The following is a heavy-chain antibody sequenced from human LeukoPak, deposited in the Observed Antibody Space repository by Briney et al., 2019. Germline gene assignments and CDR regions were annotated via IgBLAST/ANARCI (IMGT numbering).Heavy chain of an antibody. Sequence: SETLSLTCTVSGGPITNDYWSWIRQPPGKGLERIGYIHSNGVTNYNPSLKSRVTMSLDTSKSQLSLKVASVTAADTAVYYCARVTDWNDLDYWGQGTLVTVSS. J-gene: IGHJ4*02. CDR2: IHSNGVT. D-gene: IGHD1-1*01. CDR3: ARVTDWNDLDY. CDR1: GGPITNDY. V-gene: IGHV4-59*01.